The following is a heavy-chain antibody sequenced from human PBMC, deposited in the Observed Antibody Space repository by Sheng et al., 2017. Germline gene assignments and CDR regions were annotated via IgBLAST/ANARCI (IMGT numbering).Heavy chain of an antibody. J-gene: IGHJ6*02. CDR1: GGSFSGYY. V-gene: IGHV4-34*01. CDR2: INHSGST. CDR3: ARGFSIAASYYYYGMDV. Sequence: QVQLQQCGAGLLKPSETLSLTCAVYGGSFSGYYWSWIRQPPGKGLEWIGEINHSGSTNYNPSLKSRVTISVDTSKNQFSLKLSSVTAADTAVYYCARGFSIAASYYYYGMDVWGQGTTVTVSS. D-gene: IGHD6-6*01.